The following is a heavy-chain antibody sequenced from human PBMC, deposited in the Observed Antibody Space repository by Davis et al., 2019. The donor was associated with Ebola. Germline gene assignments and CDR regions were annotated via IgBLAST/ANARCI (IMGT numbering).Heavy chain of an antibody. CDR3: AYSSSPYRYWFDP. V-gene: IGHV4-34*01. CDR1: GGSFSGYY. CDR2: INHSGST. J-gene: IGHJ5*02. Sequence: MPGGSLRLSCAVYGGSFSGYYWSWIRQPPGKGLEWIGEINHSGSTNYNPSLKSRVTISVDTSKNQFSLQLNSVTPEDTAVYYCAYSSSPYRYWFDPWGQGTLVTVSS. D-gene: IGHD6-13*01.